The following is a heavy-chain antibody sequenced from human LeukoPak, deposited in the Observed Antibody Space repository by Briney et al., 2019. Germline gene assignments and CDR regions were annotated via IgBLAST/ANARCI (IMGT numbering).Heavy chain of an antibody. CDR2: IWYDGSNK. J-gene: IGHJ4*02. V-gene: IGHV3-30*02. D-gene: IGHD3-10*01. Sequence: GGSLRLSCAASGFTFSSYGMHWVRQAPGKGLEWVAVIWYDGSNKYYADSVKGRFTISRDNSENTLYLQMNSLRAEDTAMYYCAKDYYYGSGSYYEFYFDYWGQGTLVTVSS. CDR3: AKDYYYGSGSYYEFYFDY. CDR1: GFTFSSYG.